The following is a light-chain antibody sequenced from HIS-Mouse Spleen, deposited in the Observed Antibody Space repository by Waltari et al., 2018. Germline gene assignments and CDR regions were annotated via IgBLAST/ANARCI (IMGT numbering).Light chain of an antibody. CDR1: SSDVGGYND. Sequence: QSALTQPRSVSGSPGQSVTISCTGTSSDVGGYNDVSWYQQHPGKAPKLMIYEVSKRPSGVPDRFSGSKSGNTASLTISGLQAEDEADYYCCSYAGVVFGGGTKLTVL. CDR2: EVS. V-gene: IGLV2-11*01. J-gene: IGLJ2*01. CDR3: CSYAGVV.